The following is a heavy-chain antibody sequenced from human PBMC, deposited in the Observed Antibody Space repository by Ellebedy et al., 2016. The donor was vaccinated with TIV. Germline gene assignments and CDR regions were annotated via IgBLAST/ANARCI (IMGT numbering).Heavy chain of an antibody. V-gene: IGHV3-48*01. CDR3: ARGGDDGY. Sequence: GESLKISCAASGFTFSSYSMNWVRQAPGKGLEWVSYITSSSSTIYYADSVKGRFTISRDNAKNSLYLQMNSLRAEDTAVYYCARGGDDGYWGQGTLVTVSS. CDR2: ITSSSSTI. D-gene: IGHD7-27*01. J-gene: IGHJ4*02. CDR1: GFTFSSYS.